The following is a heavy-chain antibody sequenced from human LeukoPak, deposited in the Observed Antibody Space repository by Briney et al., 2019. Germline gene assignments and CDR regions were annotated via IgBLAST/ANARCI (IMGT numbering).Heavy chain of an antibody. CDR3: TIGDGYTVVTPGGY. D-gene: IGHD4-23*01. CDR1: GFTFGDYA. Sequence: GGSLRLSCTASGFTFGDYAMSWVRQAPGKGLEWVGFIRSKACGGTTEYAESVKGRFTISRDDSKSIAYLQMNSLKTEDTAVYYCTIGDGYTVVTPGGYWGQGTLVTVSS. J-gene: IGHJ4*02. V-gene: IGHV3-49*04. CDR2: IRSKACGGTT.